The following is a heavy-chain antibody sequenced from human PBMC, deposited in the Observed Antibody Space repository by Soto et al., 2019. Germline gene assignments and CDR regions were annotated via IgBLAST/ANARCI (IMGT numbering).Heavy chain of an antibody. Sequence: GSLRLSCVGSGLIFGNNGMHWVRQTPGKGLEWVAFMSYDGSDTFYADSVKGRFTISRDNSKNTLFLHMSNLRAEDTAMYYCTIVRVADSALDHWGQGTLVTVSS. CDR2: MSYDGSDT. CDR1: GLIFGNNG. V-gene: IGHV3-30*02. CDR3: TIVRVADSALDH. D-gene: IGHD3-10*02. J-gene: IGHJ4*02.